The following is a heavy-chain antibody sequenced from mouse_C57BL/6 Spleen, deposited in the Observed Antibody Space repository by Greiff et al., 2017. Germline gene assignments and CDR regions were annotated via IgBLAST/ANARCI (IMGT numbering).Heavy chain of an antibody. V-gene: IGHV1-9*01. Sequence: QVQLQQSGAELMKPGASVKLSCKATGYTFTGYWIDWVKQRPGHGLEWIGEILPGSGSTNYNEKFKGKATFTADKSSNTAYMQLSSLTTEDAAFYYCARRTTRYAMDYWGQGTSVTVAS. J-gene: IGHJ4*01. CDR2: ILPGSGST. CDR3: ARRTTRYAMDY. D-gene: IGHD3-3*01. CDR1: GYTFTGYW.